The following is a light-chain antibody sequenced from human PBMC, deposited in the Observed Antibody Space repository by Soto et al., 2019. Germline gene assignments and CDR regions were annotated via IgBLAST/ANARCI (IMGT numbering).Light chain of an antibody. J-gene: IGLJ3*02. CDR3: QTWGTGIHGV. CDR1: SGHSSYA. CDR2: LNSDGSH. Sequence: QPVLTQSPSASASLGASVKLTCTLSSGHSSYAIAWHQQQPEKGPRYLMKLNSDGSHSKGDGIPDRFSGSSSGAERYLTLSSLQSEDEADYYCQTWGTGIHGVFRGGTKLTVL. V-gene: IGLV4-69*01.